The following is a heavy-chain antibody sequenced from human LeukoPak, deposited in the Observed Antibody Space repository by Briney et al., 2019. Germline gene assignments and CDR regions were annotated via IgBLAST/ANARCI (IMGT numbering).Heavy chain of an antibody. J-gene: IGHJ4*02. V-gene: IGHV4-59*11. D-gene: IGHD6-13*01. Sequence: SETLSLTCTNSGGSISSHYWSCIRQPPGKGLEWIGYIYYSGSTNYNPSLKSRVTISVDTSKNQFSLKLSSVTAADTAVYYCARVTAAALDYWGQGTLVTVSS. CDR3: ARVTAAALDY. CDR1: GGSISSHY. CDR2: IYYSGST.